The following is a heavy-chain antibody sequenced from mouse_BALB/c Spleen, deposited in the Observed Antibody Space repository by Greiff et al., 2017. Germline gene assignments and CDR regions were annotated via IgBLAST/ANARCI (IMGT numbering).Heavy chain of an antibody. D-gene: IGHD2-3*01. J-gene: IGHJ3*01. CDR1: GFAFSSYD. CDR3: ARHGDDGYFSY. Sequence: EVKLMESGGGLVKPGGSLKLSCAASGFAFSSYDMSWVRQTPEKRLEWVAYISSGGGSTYYPDTVKGRFTISRDNAKNTLYLQMSSLKSEDTAMYYCARHGDDGYFSYWGQGTLVTVSA. V-gene: IGHV5-12-1*01. CDR2: ISSGGGST.